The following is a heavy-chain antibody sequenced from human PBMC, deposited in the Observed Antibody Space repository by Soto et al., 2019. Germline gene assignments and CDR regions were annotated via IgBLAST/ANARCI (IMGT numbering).Heavy chain of an antibody. CDR3: ARHRTRYCSSTSCYFYLDS. CDR1: GGSLNSYY. CDR2: IYYSGST. J-gene: IGHJ4*02. V-gene: IGHV4-59*08. Sequence: SETLSLTCTVSGGSLNSYYWSWIRQPPGMGLESVGYIYYSGSTNYNPSLRSRAIISVDTSKNQFSLKLNSVSAADTAVYYCARHRTRYCSSTSCYFYLDSWGPGTLVTVSS. D-gene: IGHD2-2*01.